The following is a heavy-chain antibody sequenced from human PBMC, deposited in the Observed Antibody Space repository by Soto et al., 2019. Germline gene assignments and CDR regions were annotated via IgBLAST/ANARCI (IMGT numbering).Heavy chain of an antibody. CDR1: GYTFTSYD. D-gene: IGHD6-13*01. J-gene: IGHJ4*02. Sequence: QVQLVQSGAEVKKPGASVKVSCKASGYTFTSYDINWVRQATGQGLEWMGWMNPNSGNTGYAQKFQGRVNRTRNTXXSXAXKELSSLRSEDTAVYYCARRISTGYSSSWYVSPFDYWGQGTLVTVSS. V-gene: IGHV1-8*01. CDR3: ARRISTGYSSSWYVSPFDY. CDR2: MNPNSGNT.